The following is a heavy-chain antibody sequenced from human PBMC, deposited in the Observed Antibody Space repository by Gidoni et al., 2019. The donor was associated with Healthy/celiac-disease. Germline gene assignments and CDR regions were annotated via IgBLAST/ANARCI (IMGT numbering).Heavy chain of an antibody. Sequence: QVQLVQSGAEVKKPGASVKVSCKASGYTFTSSGISWVRQAPGPALEWMGWISAYNGKTNYEQKLQGRVTMTTDTSTSTAYMELRSLRSDDTAVYYCARDVWFGEPATYGLMFDYWGQGTLVTVSS. J-gene: IGHJ4*02. CDR3: ARDVWFGEPATYGLMFDY. V-gene: IGHV1-18*01. CDR1: GYTFTSSG. CDR2: ISAYNGKT. D-gene: IGHD3-10*01.